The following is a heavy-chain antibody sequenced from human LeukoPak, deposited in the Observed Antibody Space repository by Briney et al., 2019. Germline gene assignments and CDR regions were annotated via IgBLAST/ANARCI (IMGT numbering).Heavy chain of an antibody. Sequence: ASVKVSCKASGYTFTGYYMHWVRQAPGQGLEWMGWINPNSGGTYYAQKFQGRVTMTSDTSISTAYMELSRLRSDNTAVYYCARDLYGGTSATFDYWGQGTLVTVSS. V-gene: IGHV1-2*02. CDR3: ARDLYGGTSATFDY. CDR1: GYTFTGYY. D-gene: IGHD4-23*01. CDR2: INPNSGGT. J-gene: IGHJ4*02.